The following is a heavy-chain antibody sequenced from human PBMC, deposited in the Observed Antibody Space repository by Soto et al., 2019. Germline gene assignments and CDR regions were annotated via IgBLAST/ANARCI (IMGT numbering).Heavy chain of an antibody. V-gene: IGHV6-1*01. Sequence: SPTLSLTCAISGDSVSSNSAAWNWIRQSPSRGLEWLGRTYYRSKWYNDYAVSVKSRITINPDTSKNQFSLQLNSVTPEDTAVYYCANNVAYYYDSSGRPAYDYWCQGTLVTVS. D-gene: IGHD3-22*01. CDR3: ANNVAYYYDSSGRPAYDY. CDR2: TYYRSKWYN. CDR1: GDSVSSNSAA. J-gene: IGHJ4*02.